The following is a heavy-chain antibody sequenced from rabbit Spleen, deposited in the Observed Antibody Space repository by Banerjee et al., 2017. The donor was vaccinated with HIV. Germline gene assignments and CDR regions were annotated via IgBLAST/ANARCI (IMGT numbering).Heavy chain of an antibody. CDR1: GFSFINNYY. V-gene: IGHV1S40*01. Sequence: QSLEESGGDLVKPGASLTLTCTASGFSFINNYYMCWVRQAPGKGLEWIACIDGSSGSTYYASWARGRLTISKTSSTTVTLQMTSLTAADTATYFCARDSGTSFSSYGMDLWGPGTLVTVS. CDR3: ARDSGTSFSSYGMDL. J-gene: IGHJ6*01. D-gene: IGHD8-1*01. CDR2: IDGSSGST.